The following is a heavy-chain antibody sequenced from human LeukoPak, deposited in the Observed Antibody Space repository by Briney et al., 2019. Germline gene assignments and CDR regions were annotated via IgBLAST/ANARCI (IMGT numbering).Heavy chain of an antibody. Sequence: PSQTLSLTCAISGDSVSSNSAAWNWIRKSPSRGLEWLGRTYYRSQWYDAYAVSVKSRITINPDTSKNQFSLQLKSVTPEDTAVYYCARADYFDSSGFDAFDIWAQGTMVTVSS. CDR2: TYYRSQWYD. CDR3: ARADYFDSSGFDAFDI. V-gene: IGHV6-1*01. D-gene: IGHD3-22*01. CDR1: GDSVSSNSAA. J-gene: IGHJ3*02.